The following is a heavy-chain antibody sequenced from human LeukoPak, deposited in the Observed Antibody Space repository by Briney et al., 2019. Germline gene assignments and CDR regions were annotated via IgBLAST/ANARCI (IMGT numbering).Heavy chain of an antibody. Sequence: ASVKVSCKASGYTFTSYDINWVRQATGQGLEWMGWMNPNSGSTGYAQKFQGRVTMTRDTSISTAYMELSGLRSDDTAVYYCARKEDYYGSKNYYKDWGQGTLVTVSS. V-gene: IGHV1-8*01. CDR3: ARKEDYYGSKNYYKD. J-gene: IGHJ4*02. D-gene: IGHD3-10*01. CDR2: MNPNSGST. CDR1: GYTFTSYD.